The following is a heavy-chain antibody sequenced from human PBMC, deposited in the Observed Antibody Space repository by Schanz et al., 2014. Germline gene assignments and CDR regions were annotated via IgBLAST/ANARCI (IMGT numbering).Heavy chain of an antibody. Sequence: QVQLVQSGAEVKKLGASVKVSCEASGYTFTSYYIHWFRQAPGQGIEWMGLINPSVGNTNYAQKFRSRVTMTRDTSTSTVYMELSSLGSEDTAVYFCARGPATGAFDIWGQGTMVTVSS. V-gene: IGHV1-46*03. CDR3: ARGPATGAFDI. CDR2: INPSVGNT. J-gene: IGHJ3*02. CDR1: GYTFTSYY.